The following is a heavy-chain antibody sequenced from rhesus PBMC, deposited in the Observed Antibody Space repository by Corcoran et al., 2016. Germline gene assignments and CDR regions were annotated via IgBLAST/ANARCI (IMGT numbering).Heavy chain of an antibody. CDR3: ATSVNEYSNRPYGLDS. D-gene: IGHD4-23*01. CDR1: GYTFTDYY. J-gene: IGHJ6*01. Sequence: EVQLVQSGAEVKKPGASVKISCKASGYTFTDYYLHWVRQAPGKGLEWMGRVDPEYGEAINAQKFQDRVTITADTSTDTAYIELSSLRSEDTAVYYCATSVNEYSNRPYGLDSWGQGVVVTVSS. V-gene: IGHV1-111*02. CDR2: VDPEYGEA.